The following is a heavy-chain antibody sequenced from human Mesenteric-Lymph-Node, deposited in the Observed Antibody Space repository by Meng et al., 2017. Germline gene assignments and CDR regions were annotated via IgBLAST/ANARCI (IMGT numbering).Heavy chain of an antibody. CDR3: VRGSIDWYLDY. J-gene: IGHJ4*02. Sequence: QVQLVESRGGVVQPGRSLRLSCAASGFTFSSYAMHWVRQAPGKGLEWVAVISYDGSNKYYADSVKGRFTISRDNSKNMLFLHMNSLRAEDTAVYYCVRGSIDWYLDYWGQGTLVTVSS. D-gene: IGHD3-9*01. CDR1: GFTFSSYA. CDR2: ISYDGSNK. V-gene: IGHV3-30*04.